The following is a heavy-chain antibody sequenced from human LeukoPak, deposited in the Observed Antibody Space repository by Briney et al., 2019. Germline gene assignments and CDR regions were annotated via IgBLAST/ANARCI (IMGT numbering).Heavy chain of an antibody. J-gene: IGHJ6*03. CDR3: ARTTEGGYTYGYFYYYYMDV. D-gene: IGHD5-18*01. V-gene: IGHV4-59*01. CDR2: IHYSGST. Sequence: PSETLSLTCTVSGGSISNYYWSWIRQPPGKGLGWIGYIHYSGSTNYNPSLKSRVTISVDTSKNQFSLKLSSVTAADTAVYYCARTTEGGYTYGYFYYYYMDVWGKGTTVTISS. CDR1: GGSISNYY.